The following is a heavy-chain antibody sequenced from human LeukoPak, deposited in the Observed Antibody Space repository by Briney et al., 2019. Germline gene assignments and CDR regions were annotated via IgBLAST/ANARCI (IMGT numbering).Heavy chain of an antibody. CDR1: GYSISSGYY. V-gene: IGHV4-38-2*02. CDR3: ARTTSTGWTWG. Sequence: SETLSLTCIVSGYSISSGYYWGWIRQPPGKGLEWIGSIYHSGSTYYNPSLKSRVTISVDTSKNQFSLKLSSVTAADTAIYYCARTTSTGWTWGWGQGTLVTVSS. D-gene: IGHD6-19*01. J-gene: IGHJ4*02. CDR2: IYHSGST.